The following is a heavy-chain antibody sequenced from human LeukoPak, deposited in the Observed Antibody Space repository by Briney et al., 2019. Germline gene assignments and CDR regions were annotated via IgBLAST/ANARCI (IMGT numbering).Heavy chain of an antibody. J-gene: IGHJ6*02. CDR3: ARVQIAAAGSSYYYYGMDV. CDR2: ISYDGSNK. Sequence: GGSLRLSCAASGFTFSSYAMHWVRQAPGKGLEWVAVISYDGSNKYYADSVKGRFTISRDNSKNSLYLQMNSLRAEDTAVYYCARVQIAAAGSSYYYYGMDVWGQGTTVTVSS. V-gene: IGHV3-30-3*01. D-gene: IGHD6-13*01. CDR1: GFTFSSYA.